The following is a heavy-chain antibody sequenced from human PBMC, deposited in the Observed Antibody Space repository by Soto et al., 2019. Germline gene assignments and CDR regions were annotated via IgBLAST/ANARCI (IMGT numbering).Heavy chain of an antibody. CDR1: GYTLTELS. D-gene: IGHD3-10*01. CDR2: FDPEDGET. Sequence: ASVKVSCKVSGYTLTELSMHWVRQAPGKGLEWMGGFDPEDGETIYAQKFQGRVTMTEDTSTDTAYMELSSLRSEDTAVYYCATSYPLVRGALNQYTWFDPWGQGTLVTVS. V-gene: IGHV1-24*01. J-gene: IGHJ5*02. CDR3: ATSYPLVRGALNQYTWFDP.